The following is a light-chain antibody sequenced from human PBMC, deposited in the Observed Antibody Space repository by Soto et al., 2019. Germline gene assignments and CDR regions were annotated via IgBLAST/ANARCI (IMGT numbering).Light chain of an antibody. Sequence: DIQLTQSPSFLSASVGDRFTITCRASQGISSYLAWYQQKPGKAPKLLIYAASTLQSGVPSRFSGSGSGTEFTLTISRLQPEDFATYYCQHYNSYSEAFGQGTKVDIK. CDR2: AAS. J-gene: IGKJ1*01. V-gene: IGKV1-9*01. CDR1: QGISSY. CDR3: QHYNSYSEA.